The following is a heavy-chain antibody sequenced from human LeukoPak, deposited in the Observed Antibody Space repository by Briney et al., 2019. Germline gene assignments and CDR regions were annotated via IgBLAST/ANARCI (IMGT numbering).Heavy chain of an antibody. CDR3: ARVDTVMAYYFDL. CDR1: GFTFSTNC. D-gene: IGHD5-18*01. J-gene: IGHJ4*02. V-gene: IGHV3-53*04. CDR2: IYSGGTT. Sequence: GGSLRLSCAASGFTFSTNCMTWVRQAPGKGLEWVSTIYSGGTTYYADSVMGRLTISRHNSRNTLYLQMNSLRAEDTAVYYCARVDTVMAYYFDLWGQGTLVTVSS.